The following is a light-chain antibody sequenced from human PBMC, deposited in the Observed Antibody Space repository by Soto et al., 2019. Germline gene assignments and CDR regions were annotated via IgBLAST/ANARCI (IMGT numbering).Light chain of an antibody. V-gene: IGKV3-20*01. Sequence: ESVFTRSPCTLSLSPGERATLSCRASQSVSSSYLAWYQQKPGQAPRLLIYGASSRATGIPDRFSGSGSGTDFTLTISRLEPEDFAVYYCQQYGSSFGQGTKVDI. CDR3: QQYGSS. CDR2: GAS. J-gene: IGKJ1*01. CDR1: QSVSSSY.